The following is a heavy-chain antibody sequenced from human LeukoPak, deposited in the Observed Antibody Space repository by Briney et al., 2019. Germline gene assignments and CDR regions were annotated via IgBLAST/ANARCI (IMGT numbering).Heavy chain of an antibody. J-gene: IGHJ4*02. CDR3: AEDYGDSIFDY. D-gene: IGHD4-17*01. CDR2: ISYDGSNK. V-gene: IGHV3-30*18. Sequence: PGGSLRLSCAASGFTFSSYGMHWVRQAPGKGLEWVAVISYDGSNKYYADSVKGRFTISRDNSKNTLYLQMNSLRAEDTAVYYCAEDYGDSIFDYWGQGTLVTVSS. CDR1: GFTFSSYG.